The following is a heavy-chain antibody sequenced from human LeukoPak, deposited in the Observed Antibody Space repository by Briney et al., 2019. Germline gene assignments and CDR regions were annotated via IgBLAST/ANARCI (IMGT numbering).Heavy chain of an antibody. Sequence: ASVTVSCKASGYTFTGYYMHWVRQAPGQGLEWMGWINPNSGGTNYAQKFQGRVTMTRDTSISTAYMELSRLRSDDTAVYYCAKVVSGSYLRSYFDYWGQGTLVTVSS. CDR1: GYTFTGYY. CDR3: AKVVSGSYLRSYFDY. V-gene: IGHV1-2*02. CDR2: INPNSGGT. D-gene: IGHD1-26*01. J-gene: IGHJ4*02.